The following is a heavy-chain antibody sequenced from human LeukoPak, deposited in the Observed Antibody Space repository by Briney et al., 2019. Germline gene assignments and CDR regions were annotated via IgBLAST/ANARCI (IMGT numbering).Heavy chain of an antibody. J-gene: IGHJ5*02. V-gene: IGHV3-48*03. CDR3: ARDGGDSSGWTQGWFDP. CDR1: GFTFSSYE. D-gene: IGHD6-19*01. CDR2: ISSSGSTI. Sequence: GGSLRLSCAASGFTFSSYEMSWVRQAPGKGLEWVSYISSSGSTIYYADSVKGRFTISRDNAKNSLYLQMNSLRAEDTAVYYCARDGGDSSGWTQGWFDPWGQGTLVTVSS.